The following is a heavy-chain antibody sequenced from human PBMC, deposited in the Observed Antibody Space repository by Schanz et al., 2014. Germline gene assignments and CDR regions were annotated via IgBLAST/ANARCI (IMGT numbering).Heavy chain of an antibody. CDR1: GFTFSTYW. CDR2: INSDGTTT. D-gene: IGHD2-21*01. Sequence: EVQLVESGGGLVQPGGSLRLSCAASGFTFSTYWMHWVRQAPGKGLVWVSHINSDGTTTTYADSVKGRFTISRDNAENTLYLQMNSLRADDTAVYYCAKSKSQLPRFDYWGQGTLVAVAS. V-gene: IGHV3-74*01. J-gene: IGHJ4*02. CDR3: AKSKSQLPRFDY.